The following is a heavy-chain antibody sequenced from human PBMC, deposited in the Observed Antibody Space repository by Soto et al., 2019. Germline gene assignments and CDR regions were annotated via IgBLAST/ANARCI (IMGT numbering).Heavy chain of an antibody. CDR2: IGGGDDI. CDR1: GFTFSNYA. V-gene: IGHV3-23*01. J-gene: IGHJ3*01. Sequence: GGSLRLSCEASGFTFSNYAMAWVRRTTGEGPEWVSTIGGGDDIFYAESVQGRFIISRDDSRSTMYLQMDNLRVEDTAIYFCAKDSISYNGIYDAFDVWGQGTVVTVSS. D-gene: IGHD3-3*02. CDR3: AKDSISYNGIYDAFDV.